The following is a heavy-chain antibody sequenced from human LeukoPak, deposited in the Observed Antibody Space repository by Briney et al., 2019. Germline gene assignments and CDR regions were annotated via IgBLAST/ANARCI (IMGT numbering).Heavy chain of an antibody. D-gene: IGHD6-19*01. V-gene: IGHV3-23*01. CDR1: GFTFSSYA. CDR2: IIATGGST. J-gene: IGHJ3*02. Sequence: AGYLRLYCAAAGFTFSSYAMSWVRQAPGKGLEWVSRIIATGGSTYYADSVKGRFAISRDNSKNTLYLQLNSLRVEDTAVYYCAKGKTSGWDQDAFDIWGQGTMVTVSS. CDR3: AKGKTSGWDQDAFDI.